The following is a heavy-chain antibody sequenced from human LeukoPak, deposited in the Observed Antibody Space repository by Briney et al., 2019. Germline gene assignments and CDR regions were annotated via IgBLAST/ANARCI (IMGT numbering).Heavy chain of an antibody. V-gene: IGHV4-4*07. J-gene: IGHJ4*02. CDR1: GGSISNYY. Sequence: PSETLSLTCTVSGGSISNYYWSWIRQPAGKGLEWIGRIYTSGSTNYNPSLKGRVTISVDKSKNQFSLKLSSVTAADTAVYHCARGGSGSYASFDCWGQGTLVTVSS. D-gene: IGHD1-26*01. CDR3: ARGGSGSYASFDC. CDR2: IYTSGST.